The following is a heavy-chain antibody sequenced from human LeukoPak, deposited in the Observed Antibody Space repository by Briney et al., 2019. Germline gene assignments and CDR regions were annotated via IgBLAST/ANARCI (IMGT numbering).Heavy chain of an antibody. J-gene: IGHJ4*02. Sequence: GGSLRLSCAASGFSVSDNYMSGVRQAPGKGLEWVSVIYSGGNTYYADSVKGRFTISRDNSKSTLHLQMNSLRAEDTAVYYCTRSFFSYGYFDYWGQGTLVTVSS. CDR1: GFSVSDNY. CDR3: TRSFFSYGYFDY. CDR2: IYSGGNT. D-gene: IGHD5-18*01. V-gene: IGHV3-53*01.